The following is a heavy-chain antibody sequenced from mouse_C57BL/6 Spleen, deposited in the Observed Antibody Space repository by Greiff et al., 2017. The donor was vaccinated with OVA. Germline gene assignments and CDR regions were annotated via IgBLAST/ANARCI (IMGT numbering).Heavy chain of an antibody. CDR2: ISAGGSYT. V-gene: IGHV5-4*03. Sequence: EVKLVESGGGLVKPGGSLKLSCAASGFTFSSYAMSWVRQTPEKRLEWVAPISAGGSYTYYPDNVKGRFTISSDNAKNNLYLQMSHLKSEDTAMYYCARGGIHDDGYYKDYYAMDYWGQGTSVTVSS. D-gene: IGHD2-3*01. CDR3: ARGGIHDDGYYKDYYAMDY. CDR1: GFTFSSYA. J-gene: IGHJ4*01.